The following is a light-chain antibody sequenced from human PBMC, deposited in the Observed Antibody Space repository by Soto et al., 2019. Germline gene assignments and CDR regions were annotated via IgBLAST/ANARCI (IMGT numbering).Light chain of an antibody. V-gene: IGKV1-5*01. Sequence: DIQMTQSPSTLSASVGDRVTITCRASQSISTWLAWYQQKPGNAPKLLIFDASNLESGVPSRFGGSGSGTEFTLTIDSLQPDDFATYYCQQYNSDSRTFGQGTKVDIK. CDR1: QSISTW. J-gene: IGKJ1*01. CDR2: DAS. CDR3: QQYNSDSRT.